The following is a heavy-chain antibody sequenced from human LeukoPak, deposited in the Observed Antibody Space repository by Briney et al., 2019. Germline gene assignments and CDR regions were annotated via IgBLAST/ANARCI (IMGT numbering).Heavy chain of an antibody. D-gene: IGHD3-10*01. J-gene: IGHJ6*03. CDR1: GGSFSGYY. V-gene: IGHV4-34*01. CDR3: ARDRGDYGSGSYYNYYYYYMDV. CDR2: INHSGST. Sequence: PSETLSLTCAVYGGSFSGYYWSWIRQPPGKGLEWIGEINHSGSTNYNPSLKSRVTISVDTSKNQFSLKLSSVTAADTAVYYCARDRGDYGSGSYYNYYYYYMDVWGKGTTVTISS.